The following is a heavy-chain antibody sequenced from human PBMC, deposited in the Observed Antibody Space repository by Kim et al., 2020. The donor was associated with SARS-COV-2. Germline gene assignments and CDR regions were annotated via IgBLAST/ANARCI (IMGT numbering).Heavy chain of an antibody. CDR3: ARRYVWGSYRSGRYFDY. CDR1: GGSFSGYY. V-gene: IGHV4-34*01. Sequence: SETLSLTCAVYGGSFSGYYWSWIRQPPGKGLEWIGEINHSGSTNYNPSLKSRVTISVDTSKNQFSLKLSSVTAADTAVYYCARRYVWGSYRSGRYFDYWGQGTLVTVSS. D-gene: IGHD3-16*02. CDR2: INHSGST. J-gene: IGHJ4*02.